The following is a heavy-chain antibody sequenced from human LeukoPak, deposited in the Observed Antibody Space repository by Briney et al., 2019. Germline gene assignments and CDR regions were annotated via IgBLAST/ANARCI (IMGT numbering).Heavy chain of an antibody. Sequence: ASVKVSCKASGYTFTGYYMHWVRQAPGQGLEWMGWINPNSGGTNYAQKFQGRVTMTRDTSISTAYVELSRLGSDDTAVYYCARDRVYYYDSSGPTRGMDVWGQGTTVTVSS. CDR1: GYTFTGYY. CDR3: ARDRVYYYDSSGPTRGMDV. V-gene: IGHV1-2*02. D-gene: IGHD3-22*01. J-gene: IGHJ6*02. CDR2: INPNSGGT.